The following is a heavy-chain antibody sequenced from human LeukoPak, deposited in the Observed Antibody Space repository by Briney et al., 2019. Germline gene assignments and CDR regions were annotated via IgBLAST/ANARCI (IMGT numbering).Heavy chain of an antibody. CDR1: GFTFRSFA. Sequence: GGSLRLSGAASGFTFRSFAMSWVRQAPGKGLEWVAVTSGDEDSTHYAESVRGRFIISTDNSKNSLNLQMNSLRAEDTAVYYCTKDVMTGFSSGWYFGSWGQGTQVTVSS. D-gene: IGHD6-25*01. CDR2: TSGDEDST. CDR3: TKDVMTGFSSGWYFGS. V-gene: IGHV3-23*01. J-gene: IGHJ4*02.